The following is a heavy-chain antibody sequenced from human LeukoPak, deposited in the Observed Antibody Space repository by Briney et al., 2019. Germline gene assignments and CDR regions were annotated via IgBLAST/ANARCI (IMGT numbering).Heavy chain of an antibody. CDR1: GFTFSSYS. Sequence: PGGSLRLSCAASGFTFSSYSMNWVRQAPGKGLEWVSSISSSSSYIYYADSMKGRFTISRDNAKNSLYLQMNSLRAEDTAVYYCALPGYCSGGSCDGVYYYYGMDVWGQGTTVTVSS. CDR3: ALPGYCSGGSCDGVYYYYGMDV. J-gene: IGHJ6*02. V-gene: IGHV3-21*01. D-gene: IGHD2-15*01. CDR2: ISSSSSYI.